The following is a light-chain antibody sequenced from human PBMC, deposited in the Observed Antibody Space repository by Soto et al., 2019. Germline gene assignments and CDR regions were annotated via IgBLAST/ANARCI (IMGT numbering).Light chain of an antibody. Sequence: IVMTQSPATLSVSPGARAALSCRAGQSVSSHLAWYQQKPGQAPRLLIYGASTRATGVPPRFSGSGSGTEFTLSISSLQSEDAAVYYCQKYNNWPLAFGQGTKVEVK. CDR1: QSVSSH. CDR3: QKYNNWPLA. J-gene: IGKJ1*01. V-gene: IGKV3-15*01. CDR2: GAS.